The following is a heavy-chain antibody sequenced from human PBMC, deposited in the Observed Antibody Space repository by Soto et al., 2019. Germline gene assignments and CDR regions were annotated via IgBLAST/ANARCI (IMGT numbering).Heavy chain of an antibody. V-gene: IGHV1-3*01. J-gene: IGHJ4*02. Sequence: ASVKVSCKASGYTFTSYAMHWVRQAPGQRLEWMGWINAGNGNTKYSQKFQGRVTITRDTSASTAYMELSSLRSEDTAVYYCAGALPGIAVAGFDYWGQGTLVTVSS. CDR2: INAGNGNT. CDR1: GYTFTSYA. D-gene: IGHD6-19*01. CDR3: AGALPGIAVAGFDY.